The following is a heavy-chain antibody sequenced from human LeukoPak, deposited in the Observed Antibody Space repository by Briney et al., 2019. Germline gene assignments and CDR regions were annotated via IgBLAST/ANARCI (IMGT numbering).Heavy chain of an antibody. D-gene: IGHD5-12*01. CDR2: IKQDGSEK. V-gene: IGHV3-7*01. CDR3: VRDGGVSGYDLLDY. CDR1: GFTFSSYW. Sequence: GGSLRLSCAASGFTFSSYWMSWVRQAPGKGLEWVANIKQDGSEKYYVDSVKGRFTISRDNAKNSVFLQMNSLRAEDTAVYYCVRDGGVSGYDLLDYWGQGTLVTVSS. J-gene: IGHJ4*02.